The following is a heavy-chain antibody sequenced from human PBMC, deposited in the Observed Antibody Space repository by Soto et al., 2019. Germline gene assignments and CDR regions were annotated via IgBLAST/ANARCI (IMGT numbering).Heavy chain of an antibody. CDR1: GGSLSGYY. V-gene: IGHV4-34*01. CDR2: INHSGTT. Sequence: NPSETLSLTCAVYGGSLSGYYWTWIRQPPGKGLEWIGEINHSGTTKYNPSLKSRVTTSIDMSANQFSLRLTSVTAADTAVYYCARGPDGGSLYAWFDPWGQGTLVTVSS. CDR3: ARGPDGGSLYAWFDP. J-gene: IGHJ5*02. D-gene: IGHD1-26*01.